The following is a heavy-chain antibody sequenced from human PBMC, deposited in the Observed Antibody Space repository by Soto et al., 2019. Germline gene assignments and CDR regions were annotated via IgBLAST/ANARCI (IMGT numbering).Heavy chain of an antibody. D-gene: IGHD3-22*01. V-gene: IGHV3-21*01. CDR3: ARVVGEYYYDSSGPGHYGMDV. J-gene: IGHJ6*02. CDR1: GFTFSSYS. Sequence: GGSLRLSCAASGFTFSSYSMNWVRQAPGKGLEWVSSISSSSSYIYYADSVKGRFTISRDNAKNSLYLQMNSLRAEDTAVYYCARVVGEYYYDSSGPGHYGMDVWGQGTTVTVSS. CDR2: ISSSSSYI.